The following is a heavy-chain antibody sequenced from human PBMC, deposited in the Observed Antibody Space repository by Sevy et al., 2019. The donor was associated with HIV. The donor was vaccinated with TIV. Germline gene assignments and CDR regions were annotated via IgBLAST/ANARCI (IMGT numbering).Heavy chain of an antibody. D-gene: IGHD2-2*01. V-gene: IGHV3-30*04. CDR3: ARVDCSSTSCYRSYYYYGMDV. CDR1: GFTFSSYA. Sequence: GGSLRLSCAASGFTFSSYAMHWVRQAPGKGLEWVAVISYDGSNKYYADSVKGRFTISRDNSKNTLYPQMNSLRAEETAVYYCARVDCSSTSCYRSYYYYGMDVWGQGTTVTVSS. J-gene: IGHJ6*02. CDR2: ISYDGSNK.